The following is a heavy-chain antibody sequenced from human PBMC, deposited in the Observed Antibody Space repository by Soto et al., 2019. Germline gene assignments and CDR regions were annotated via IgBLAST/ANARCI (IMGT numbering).Heavy chain of an antibody. CDR1: GVSFSGYY. CDR3: ARGWGSGVFDY. CDR2: INHSGST. D-gene: IGHD6-19*01. V-gene: IGHV4-34*01. J-gene: IGHJ4*02. Sequence: QVQLQQWGAGLLKPSETLSLTCAVFGVSFSGYYWNWIRQPPGKGLEWIGEINHSGSTNYNPSLKRRVPLSVDPSKNQCSLKLSSVTAADTAVYYRARGWGSGVFDYWGQGTLVTVSS.